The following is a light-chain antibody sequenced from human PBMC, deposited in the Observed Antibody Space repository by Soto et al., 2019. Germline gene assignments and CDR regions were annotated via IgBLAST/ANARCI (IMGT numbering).Light chain of an antibody. CDR3: QKYDSAPWT. CDR1: QGITNY. J-gene: IGKJ1*01. V-gene: IGKV1-27*01. CDR2: AAS. Sequence: DIQMTQSPSSLSASLRDRVTITCRASQGITNYLAWYQQKPGKVPKLLIYAASTLQSGVPSRFSGSGSGTDFTLTISSLQPEDVATYYCQKYDSAPWTFGQGTKVEIK.